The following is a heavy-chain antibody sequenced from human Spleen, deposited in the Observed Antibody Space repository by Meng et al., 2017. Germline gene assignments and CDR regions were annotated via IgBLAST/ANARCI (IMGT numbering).Heavy chain of an antibody. Sequence: LRPWGAGLLTTSVTLSVHRVVSGWSFSYYSWSWTRQPPGKGLEWIGEINHRGNTNYNSFLESRVTISVDTSQNSLSLKLSSVTAADSAVYYCARGPTTVAHDFDYWGQGTLVTVSS. CDR3: ARGPTTVAHDFDY. V-gene: IGHV4-34*02. CDR2: INHRGNT. CDR1: GWSFSYYS. J-gene: IGHJ4*02. D-gene: IGHD4-11*01.